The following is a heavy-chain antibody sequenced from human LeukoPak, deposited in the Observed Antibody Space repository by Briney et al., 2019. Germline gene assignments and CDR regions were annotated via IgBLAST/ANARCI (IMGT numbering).Heavy chain of an antibody. J-gene: IGHJ6*03. Sequence: SETLSLTCTVSGGSISSSSYYWGWIRQPPGKWLESIGSVYYSGSTYYNPSLKSRVTISVDTSKNQFSLKLSSVTAADTAVYYCAREVWSGYHYYYYYYRDVWGKGTTVTVSS. CDR1: GGSISSSSYY. D-gene: IGHD3-3*01. CDR3: AREVWSGYHYYYYYYRDV. V-gene: IGHV4-39*07. CDR2: VYYSGST.